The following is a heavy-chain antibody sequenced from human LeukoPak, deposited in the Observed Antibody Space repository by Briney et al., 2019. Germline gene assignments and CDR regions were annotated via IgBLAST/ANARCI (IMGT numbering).Heavy chain of an antibody. CDR1: GGIFSSYA. Sequence: ASVKVSCKASGGIFSSYAISWVRQAPGQRLEWMGWINAGNGNTKYSQKFQGRVTITRDTSASTAYMELSSLRSEDTAVYYCARDRLDFIHPFDYWGQGTLVTVSS. J-gene: IGHJ4*02. CDR2: INAGNGNT. D-gene: IGHD3-3*01. V-gene: IGHV1-3*01. CDR3: ARDRLDFIHPFDY.